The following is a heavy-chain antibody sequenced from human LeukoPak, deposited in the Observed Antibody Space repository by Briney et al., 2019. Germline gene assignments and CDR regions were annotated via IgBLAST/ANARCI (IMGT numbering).Heavy chain of an antibody. CDR3: TSHAAFDP. J-gene: IGHJ5*02. CDR2: IKSKNVGGTT. Sequence: PGGSLRLSCVASGFTFSNAWMSWVRQAPGKGLEWVGRIKSKNVGGTTDYAAPVKGRFTISRDDSKNTVYLQMNSLKIKDTAVYYCTSHAAFDPWGQGTLVTVSS. CDR1: GFTFSNAW. V-gene: IGHV3-15*01.